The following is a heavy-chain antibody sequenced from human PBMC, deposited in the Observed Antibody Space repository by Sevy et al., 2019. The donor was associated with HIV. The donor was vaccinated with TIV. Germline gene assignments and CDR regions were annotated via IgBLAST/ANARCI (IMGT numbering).Heavy chain of an antibody. CDR3: STDDLISY. CDR1: GFDFPNAG. D-gene: IGHD3-3*02. CDR2: IKSITDGGAA. Sequence: GGSLRLSCTASGFDFPNAGMNWVRQVPGKGLEWVGHIKSITDGGAADYAAPVKGRFTISRHDSKNTLYLQMNSLKVEDTAVYFCSTDDLISYWGRGTLVTVSS. J-gene: IGHJ4*02. V-gene: IGHV3-15*07.